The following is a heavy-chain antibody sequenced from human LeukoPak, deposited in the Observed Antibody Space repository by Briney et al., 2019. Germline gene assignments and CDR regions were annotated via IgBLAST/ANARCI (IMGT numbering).Heavy chain of an antibody. CDR1: GFTFSTFW. D-gene: IGHD1-14*01. CDR2: IKQDGSDK. CDR3: ARLTGSKADGMDV. V-gene: IGHV3-7*01. Sequence: PGGSLRLSCAASGFTFSTFWMTWVRQVPGKGLEWVANIKQDGSDKHFVDSVKGRVTISRDNARNSLYLQMNSLRAEDTAVYYCARLTGSKADGMDVWGQGTTVTVSS. J-gene: IGHJ6*02.